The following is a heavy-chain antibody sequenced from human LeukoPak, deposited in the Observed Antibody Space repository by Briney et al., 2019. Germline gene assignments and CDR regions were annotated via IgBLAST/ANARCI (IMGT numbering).Heavy chain of an antibody. CDR1: GFTFSSYS. CDR3: ARVCSGGSCYSALDY. Sequence: GGSLRLSCAASGFTFSSYSMKWVRQAPGKGLEWVSCISSSSSYIYYADSVKGRFTISRDNAKNSLYLQMNSLRAEDTAVYYCARVCSGGSCYSALDYWGQGTLVTVSS. V-gene: IGHV3-21*01. D-gene: IGHD2-15*01. J-gene: IGHJ4*02. CDR2: ISSSSSYI.